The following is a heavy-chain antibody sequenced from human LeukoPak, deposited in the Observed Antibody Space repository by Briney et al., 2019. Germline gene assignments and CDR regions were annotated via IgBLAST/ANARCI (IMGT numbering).Heavy chain of an antibody. J-gene: IGHJ6*03. D-gene: IGHD6-13*01. CDR3: AKSAAEIYYYYYMDV. CDR2: ISGSGGST. CDR1: GFTLSSYE. Sequence: GGSLRLSCAASGFTLSSYEMNWVRQAPGKGLEWVSAISGSGGSTYYADSVKGRFTISRDNSKNTLYLQMNSLRAEDTAVYYCAKSAAEIYYYYYMDVWGKGTTVTVSS. V-gene: IGHV3-23*01.